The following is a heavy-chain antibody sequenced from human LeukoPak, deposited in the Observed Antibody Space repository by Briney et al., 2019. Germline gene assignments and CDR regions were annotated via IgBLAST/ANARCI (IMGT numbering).Heavy chain of an antibody. D-gene: IGHD3-10*01. CDR2: IYYSGST. J-gene: IGHJ6*03. Sequence: SETLSLTCTVSGGSISSYYWSWIWQPPGKGLEWIGYIYYSGSTNYNPSLKSRVTISVDTSKNQFSLKLSSVTAADTAVYYCARVAISGREFYYYYMDVWGKGTTVTVSS. V-gene: IGHV4-59*01. CDR1: GGSISSYY. CDR3: ARVAISGREFYYYYMDV.